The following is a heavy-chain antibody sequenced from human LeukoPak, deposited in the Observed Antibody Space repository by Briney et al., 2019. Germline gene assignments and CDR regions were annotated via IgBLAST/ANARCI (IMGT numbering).Heavy chain of an antibody. Sequence: GGSLRLSCAASGFTFSSYGLHWVRQAPGKGLEWVAVMWSDRDDQYYADSVKGRFTISRDNSKNTLNLQMNSLRVEDTALYYCARGVGNGYSGYGFRWYDLWGQGTLVTVSS. CDR1: GFTFSSYG. CDR2: MWSDRDDQ. CDR3: ARGVGNGYSGYGFRWYDL. V-gene: IGHV3-33*08. J-gene: IGHJ5*02. D-gene: IGHD5-12*01.